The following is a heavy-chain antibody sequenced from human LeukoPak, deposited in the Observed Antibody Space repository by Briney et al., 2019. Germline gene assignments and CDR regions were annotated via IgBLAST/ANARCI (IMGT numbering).Heavy chain of an antibody. D-gene: IGHD4-17*01. Sequence: SETLSLTCTVSGGSISSSSYYWGWIRQPPGKGLEWIGSIYYSGSTYYNPSLKSRVTISVDTSKNQFSLKLSSVTAADTAVYYCARGALRVNDAFDIWGQGTMVTVSS. CDR1: GGSISSSSYY. CDR2: IYYSGST. J-gene: IGHJ3*02. V-gene: IGHV4-39*01. CDR3: ARGALRVNDAFDI.